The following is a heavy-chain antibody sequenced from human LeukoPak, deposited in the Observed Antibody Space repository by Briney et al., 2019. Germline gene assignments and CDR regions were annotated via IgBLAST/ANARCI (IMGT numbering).Heavy chain of an antibody. J-gene: IGHJ6*02. D-gene: IGHD3-3*01. V-gene: IGHV3-7*03. CDR1: GFTFSSYW. CDR3: ARGQGFWSGYYPPGEYYYGMDV. CDR2: IKQDGSEK. Sequence: GGSLRLSCAASGFTFSSYWMTWVRQAPGKGLEWVANIKQDGSEKYYVDSVKGRFTISRDNAKNSLYLQMNSLRGEDTAVYYCARGQGFWSGYYPPGEYYYGMDVWGQGTTVTVSS.